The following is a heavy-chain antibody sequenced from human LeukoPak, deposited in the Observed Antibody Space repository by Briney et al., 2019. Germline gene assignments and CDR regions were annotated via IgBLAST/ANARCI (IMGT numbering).Heavy chain of an antibody. CDR3: ARPRWPGDMDV. Sequence: ASVKVSCKVSGYTLTELSMHWVRQAPGKGLEWMGGFDPEDGETIYAQKFQGRVTITADKSTSTAYMELSSLRSEDTAVYYCARPRWPGDMDVWGKGTTVTVSS. J-gene: IGHJ6*03. CDR1: GYTLTELS. CDR2: FDPEDGET. D-gene: IGHD6-13*01. V-gene: IGHV1-24*01.